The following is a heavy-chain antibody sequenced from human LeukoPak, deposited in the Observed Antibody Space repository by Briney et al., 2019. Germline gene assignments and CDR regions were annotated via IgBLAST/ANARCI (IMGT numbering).Heavy chain of an antibody. J-gene: IGHJ4*02. CDR1: GFTFDDYA. CDR2: ISWNSGSI. CDR3: AKDRGWELLGEFDY. V-gene: IGHV3-9*01. D-gene: IGHD1-26*01. Sequence: QPGGSLRLSCAASGFTFDDYAMHWVRQAPGKGLEWVSGISWNSGSIGYADSVKGRFTISRDNAKNSLYLQMNSLRAEDTALYYCAKDRGWELLGEFDYWGQGTLVTVSS.